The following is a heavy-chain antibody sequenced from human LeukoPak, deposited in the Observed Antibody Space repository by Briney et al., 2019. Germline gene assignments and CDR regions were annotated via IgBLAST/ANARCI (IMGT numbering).Heavy chain of an antibody. CDR2: TSSDLNVK. D-gene: IGHD5-12*01. V-gene: IGHV3-30-3*01. Sequence: GGSLRLSCAASGFTFRNYVIHWVRQAPGKGLEWVAVTSSDLNVKLYADSVKGRFTISRDNSRSTLYLQMNSLRPEDTAIYYCARGGYSCDYWGQGTLVTVSS. CDR1: GFTFRNYV. J-gene: IGHJ4*02. CDR3: ARGGYSCDY.